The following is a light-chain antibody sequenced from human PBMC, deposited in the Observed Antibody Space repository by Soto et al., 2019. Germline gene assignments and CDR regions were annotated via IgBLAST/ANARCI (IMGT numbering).Light chain of an antibody. Sequence: EIVLTQSPGTLSLSPGERATLPCRASQSVSSSYLAWYQHKPGQAPRLLIYSAYLRATGIPDRFSGSGSGTDFTLTISRLEPEDFAVYYCQCYGTSPLITFGPGTKVDIK. CDR3: QCYGTSPLIT. V-gene: IGKV3-20*01. J-gene: IGKJ3*01. CDR2: SAY. CDR1: QSVSSSY.